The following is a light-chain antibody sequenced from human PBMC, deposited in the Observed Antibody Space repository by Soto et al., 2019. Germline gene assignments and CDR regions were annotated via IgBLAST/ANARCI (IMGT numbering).Light chain of an antibody. CDR2: IAS. V-gene: IGKV1-39*01. Sequence: DIHMTQSPSSLSASVGDRVTITCRASQSISNYLNWYQQKPGKAPNLLIYIASNLHSGVPSRFSGSGSGTDFTHTISRLEPEDSAMYYCQQYGGAPRTFGQGTKVDIK. J-gene: IGKJ1*01. CDR1: QSISNY. CDR3: QQYGGAPRT.